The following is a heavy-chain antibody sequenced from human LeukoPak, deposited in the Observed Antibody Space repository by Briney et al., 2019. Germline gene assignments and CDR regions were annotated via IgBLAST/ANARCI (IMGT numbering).Heavy chain of an antibody. D-gene: IGHD2-2*02. V-gene: IGHV4-31*03. CDR2: IYYSGST. CDR1: GGSIGSGGYY. CDR3: ARGTRYCSSTSCYSPWFDP. J-gene: IGHJ5*02. Sequence: SETLSLTCTVSGGSIGSGGYYWSWIRQHPGKGLEWIGYIYYSGSTYYNPSLKSRVTISVDTSKNQFSLKLSSVTAADTAVYYCARGTRYCSSTSCYSPWFDPWGQGTLVTVSS.